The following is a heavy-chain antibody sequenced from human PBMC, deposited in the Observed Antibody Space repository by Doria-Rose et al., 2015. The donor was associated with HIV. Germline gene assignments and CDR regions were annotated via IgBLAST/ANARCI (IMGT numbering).Heavy chain of an antibody. CDR1: GGSISSGSYY. J-gene: IGHJ1*01. CDR2: IYTSGSP. Sequence: QVQLQESGPGLVKPSQTLSHTCTVSGGSISSGSYYWSWIRQPAGKGLEWIGHIYTSGSPNYNPSLKSRVTISVDTSKNQFSLKLRSVTAADTAVYYCARVGFTGSAEYFQHWGQGTLVTISS. D-gene: IGHD1-26*01. V-gene: IGHV4-61*02. CDR3: ARVGFTGSAEYFQH.